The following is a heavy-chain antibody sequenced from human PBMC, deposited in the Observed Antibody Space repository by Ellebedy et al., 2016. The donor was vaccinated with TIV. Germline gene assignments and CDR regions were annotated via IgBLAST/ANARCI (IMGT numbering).Heavy chain of an antibody. V-gene: IGHV1-18*01. CDR3: ARRYLDYYDSSGYYPSHYYYYGMDV. CDR1: GYTFTSYG. CDR2: ISAYSGDT. J-gene: IGHJ6*02. Sequence: AASVKVSCKASGYTFTSYGFSWVRQAPGQGLEWMGWISAYSGDTNYAQNLEGRVAMTTDTSTSTAYMELTSLRVDDTAVYYCARRYLDYYDSSGYYPSHYYYYGMDVWGQGTTVTVSS. D-gene: IGHD3-22*01.